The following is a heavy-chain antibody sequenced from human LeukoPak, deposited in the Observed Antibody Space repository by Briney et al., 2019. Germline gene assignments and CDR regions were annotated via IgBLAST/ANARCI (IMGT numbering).Heavy chain of an antibody. CDR2: INPNSGGT. Sequence: EASVKVSCKASGYTFTGDYMHWLRQAPGQGLEWMGRINPNSGGTNYAQKFQGRVTMTRDTSISTAYMELSRLRSDDTAVYYCARYGEYCSGGSCYYYFDYWGQGTLVTVSS. J-gene: IGHJ4*02. CDR1: GYTFTGDY. D-gene: IGHD2-15*01. V-gene: IGHV1-2*06. CDR3: ARYGEYCSGGSCYYYFDY.